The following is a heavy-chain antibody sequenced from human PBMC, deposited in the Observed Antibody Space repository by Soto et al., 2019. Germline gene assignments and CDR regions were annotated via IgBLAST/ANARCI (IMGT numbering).Heavy chain of an antibody. CDR3: ARGEYCSSTSCHHYFDY. D-gene: IGHD2-2*01. J-gene: IGHJ4*02. CDR1: GGSFSGYY. CDR2: INHSGST. V-gene: IGHV4-34*01. Sequence: QVQLQQWGAGLLKPSETLSLTCAVYGGSFSGYYWSWIRQPPGKGLEWIGEINHSGSTNYTPSLKSRVTISVDTSKNQCSLKLSSVTAADTAVYYCARGEYCSSTSCHHYFDYWGQGTLVTVAA.